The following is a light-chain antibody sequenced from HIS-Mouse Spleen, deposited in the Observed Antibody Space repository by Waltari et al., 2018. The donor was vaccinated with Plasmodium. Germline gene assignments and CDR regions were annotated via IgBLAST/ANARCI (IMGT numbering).Light chain of an antibody. CDR3: QQYNSYWT. CDR2: KAS. J-gene: IGKJ1*01. CDR1: QSISSW. V-gene: IGKV1-5*03. Sequence: IQMTQSPSTLSASVGDRVTSTCRASQSISSWLAWYQQKPGKAPKLLIYKASSLESGVPSRFSGSGSGTEFTLTISSLQPDDFATYYCQQYNSYWTFGQGTKVEIK.